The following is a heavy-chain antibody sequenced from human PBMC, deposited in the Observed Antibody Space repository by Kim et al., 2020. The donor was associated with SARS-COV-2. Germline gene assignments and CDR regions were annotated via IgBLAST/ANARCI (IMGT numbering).Heavy chain of an antibody. CDR3: ARSSIAGLAAAGPWDFDY. J-gene: IGHJ4*02. Sequence: TSRVTISVETSKNQFSLKLSSVTAADTAVYYCARSSIAGLAAAGPWDFDYWGQGTLVTVSS. D-gene: IGHD6-13*01. V-gene: IGHV4-39*01.